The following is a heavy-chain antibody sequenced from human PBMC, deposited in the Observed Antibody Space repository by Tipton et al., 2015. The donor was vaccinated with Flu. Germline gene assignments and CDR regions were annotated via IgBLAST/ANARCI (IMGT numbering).Heavy chain of an antibody. Sequence: TLSLTCAVSGDSIRSSNYYWGWIRQPPGKGLEWIGNTFHSGNTYLNPSLKSRVTISIDTPKNQFSLKLSSVTAADTAVYYCARRDYSNYVSEPKNWFDPWGQGALVTVSS. CDR3: ARRDYSNYVSEPKNWFDP. CDR1: GDSIRSSNYY. V-gene: IGHV4-39*07. J-gene: IGHJ5*02. D-gene: IGHD4-11*01. CDR2: TFHSGNT.